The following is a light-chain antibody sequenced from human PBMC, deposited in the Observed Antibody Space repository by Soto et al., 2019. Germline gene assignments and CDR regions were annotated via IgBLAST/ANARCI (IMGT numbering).Light chain of an antibody. CDR3: QQYGSSPRT. V-gene: IGKV3-20*01. J-gene: IGKJ1*01. Sequence: EIVLTQSPGTLSLSPGERATLSCRASQSVRSDYLAWYQQKPGQAPRLHIYGASTRATGIPDRFTGSGSGTDFTLTISSLEPEDFAVYYCQQYGSSPRTFGQGTKVEIK. CDR2: GAS. CDR1: QSVRSDY.